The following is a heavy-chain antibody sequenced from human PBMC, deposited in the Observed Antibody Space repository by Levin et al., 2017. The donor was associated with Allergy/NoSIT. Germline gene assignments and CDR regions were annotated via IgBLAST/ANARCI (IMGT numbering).Heavy chain of an antibody. CDR3: AKVDSEHDDGEYPSSHYGMDV. CDR2: ISGRGDGT. V-gene: IGHV3-23*01. D-gene: IGHD1-1*01. J-gene: IGHJ6*02. Sequence: GGSLRLSCAASGFTFNTYVMTWVRQAPGKGLEWVSAISGRGDGTFYAESVKGRFTISRDNSKKTLYLQMNRLRVDDTAIYYCAKVDSEHDDGEYPSSHYGMDVWGQGTTVTVSS. CDR1: GFTFNTYV.